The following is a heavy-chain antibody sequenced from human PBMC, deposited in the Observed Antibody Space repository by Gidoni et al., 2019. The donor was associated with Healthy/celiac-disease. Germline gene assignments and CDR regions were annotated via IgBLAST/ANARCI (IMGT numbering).Heavy chain of an antibody. D-gene: IGHD5-18*01. CDR1: GFTFDDYA. V-gene: IGHV3-9*01. CDR2: INWNSASA. Sequence: EVQLVESGGALVQPGTSLRLSCEVSGFTFDDYAMHWVRQGPGKGLEWVSGINWNSASAGYAESVEGRFTISRDNAKKSLYLQMTSLRPEDTAVYYCAKARGFTYGIDAFDIWGHGTMVTVSS. J-gene: IGHJ3*02. CDR3: AKARGFTYGIDAFDI.